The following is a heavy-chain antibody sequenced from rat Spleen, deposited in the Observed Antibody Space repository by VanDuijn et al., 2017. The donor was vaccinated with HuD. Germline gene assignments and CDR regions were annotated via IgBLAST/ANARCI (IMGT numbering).Heavy chain of an antibody. V-gene: IGHV2-63*01. Sequence: QVQLKESGPGLMQPSETLTLTCTVSGFSITSYSVNWIRQSSGKGPEWMGRMWFDGDTAYNPILKSRLSISRDTSKNQVFLKMNSLQTDDTGAYYCTRRNGYGGYFDFWGPGTMVTVSS. J-gene: IGHJ1*01. CDR2: MWFDGDT. CDR3: TRRNGYGGYFDF. CDR1: GFSITSYS. D-gene: IGHD4-1*01.